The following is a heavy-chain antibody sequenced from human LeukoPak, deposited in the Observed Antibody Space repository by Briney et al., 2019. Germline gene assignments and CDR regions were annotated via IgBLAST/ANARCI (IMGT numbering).Heavy chain of an antibody. D-gene: IGHD3-10*01. CDR2: ISSSSSYI. V-gene: IGHV3-21*01. Sequence: GGSLRLSCAASGFTFSRYSMNWVRQAPGKGLEWVSSISSSSSYIYYADSVKGRFTISRDNAKNSLYLQMNSLRAEDTAVYYCARVGGGLPPSGMDVWGQGTTVTVSS. CDR1: GFTFSRYS. J-gene: IGHJ6*02. CDR3: ARVGGGLPPSGMDV.